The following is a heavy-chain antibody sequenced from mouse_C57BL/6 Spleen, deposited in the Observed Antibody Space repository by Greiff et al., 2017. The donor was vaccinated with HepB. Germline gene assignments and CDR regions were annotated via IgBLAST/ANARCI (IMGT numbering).Heavy chain of an antibody. J-gene: IGHJ1*03. CDR3: ARRAGSNYGWYFDV. Sequence: QVTLKECGPGILQSSQTLSLTCSFSGFSLSTSGMGVSWIRQPSGKGLEWLAHIYWDDDKRYNPSLKSRLTISKDTSRNQVFLKITSVDTADTATYYCARRAGSNYGWYFDVWGTGTTVTVSS. CDR1: GFSLSTSGMG. CDR2: IYWDDDK. D-gene: IGHD2-5*01. V-gene: IGHV8-12*01.